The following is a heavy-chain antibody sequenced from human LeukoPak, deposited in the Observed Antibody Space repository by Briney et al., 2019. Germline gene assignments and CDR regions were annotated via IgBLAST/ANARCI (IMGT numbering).Heavy chain of an antibody. D-gene: IGHD6-6*01. J-gene: IGHJ4*02. CDR3: ARYSSSSSALDY. V-gene: IGHV4-59*08. CDR2: IYYSGST. CDR1: GGSISSYY. Sequence: SETLSLTCTVSGGSISSYYWTWIRQPPGKGPEWIGYIYYSGSTNYNPSLKSRLTISLDTSKNQFSLKLSSVTAADTAVYYCARYSSSSSALDYWGQGTLVTVSS.